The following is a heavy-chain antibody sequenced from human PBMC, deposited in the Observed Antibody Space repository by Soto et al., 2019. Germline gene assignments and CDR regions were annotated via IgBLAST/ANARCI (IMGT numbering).Heavy chain of an antibody. Sequence: VQLVESGGGLVKPGGSLRLSCAASGFSFSNAWMNWVRQAPGKGLEWVGRIKSKTDGETSDYAAPVKGRFTISRDDSKNTLYLQMNSLKPEDTAVYYCTTGVDGYNPFDYWGQGTLVTVSS. J-gene: IGHJ4*02. CDR3: TTGVDGYNPFDY. CDR1: GFSFSNAW. D-gene: IGHD5-12*01. V-gene: IGHV3-15*07. CDR2: IKSKTDGETS.